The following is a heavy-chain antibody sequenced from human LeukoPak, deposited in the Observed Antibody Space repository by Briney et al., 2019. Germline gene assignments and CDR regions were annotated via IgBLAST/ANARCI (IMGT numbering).Heavy chain of an antibody. V-gene: IGHV3-21*01. CDR2: ISSTSTYI. D-gene: IGHD1-26*01. CDR3: ECLVLATQDG. J-gene: IGHJ6*04. Sequence: GGSLRLSCAASGFTFSSYSMNWVRQAPGKGLEWVSSISSTSTYIYYADSVKGRFTISRDNAKNSLYLQMNSLRAEDTAVYYCECLVLATQDGWGKGTTVIVSS. CDR1: GFTFSSYS.